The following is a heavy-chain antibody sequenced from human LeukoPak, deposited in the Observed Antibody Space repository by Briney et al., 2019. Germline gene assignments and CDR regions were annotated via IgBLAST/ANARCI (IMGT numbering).Heavy chain of an antibody. V-gene: IGHV3-7*01. Sequence: GESLRLSCAASGFSLRNYWMTWVRQSPGKGLEWVAIINPDGSGKYSVDSVKGRFTISRDNAKNSLYLQMNSLRAEDTAVYYCAGLVATIAFDYWGQGTLVTVSS. CDR1: GFSLRNYW. J-gene: IGHJ4*02. CDR3: AGLVATIAFDY. D-gene: IGHD5-12*01. CDR2: INPDGSGK.